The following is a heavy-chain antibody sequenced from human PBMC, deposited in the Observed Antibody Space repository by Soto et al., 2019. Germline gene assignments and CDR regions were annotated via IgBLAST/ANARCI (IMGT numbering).Heavy chain of an antibody. V-gene: IGHV1-69*06. CDR3: ARDQALNGGNSEIYYYYGMDV. CDR2: IIPIFGTA. CDR1: GGTFSSYA. D-gene: IGHD2-21*02. Sequence: VQLVQSGAEVKKPGSSVKVSCKASGGTFSSYAISWVRQAPGQGLEWMGGIIPIFGTANYAQKFQGRVTITADKYTSTAYMELSSLRSEDTAVYYCARDQALNGGNSEIYYYYGMDVWGQGTTVTVSS. J-gene: IGHJ6*02.